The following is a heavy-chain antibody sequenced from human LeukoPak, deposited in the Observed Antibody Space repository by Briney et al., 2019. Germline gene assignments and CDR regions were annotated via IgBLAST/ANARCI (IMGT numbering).Heavy chain of an antibody. CDR2: ISSSSSYI. Sequence: GGSLPLSCAASGFPFSSYSMNWVRQAPGKGLEWASSISSSSSYIYYADSVKGRFTISRDNAKNSLYLQMNSLRAEDTAVYYCARDVAPYDFWSGPYNWFDPWGQGTLVTVSS. V-gene: IGHV3-21*01. CDR3: ARDVAPYDFWSGPYNWFDP. J-gene: IGHJ5*02. D-gene: IGHD3-3*01. CDR1: GFPFSSYS.